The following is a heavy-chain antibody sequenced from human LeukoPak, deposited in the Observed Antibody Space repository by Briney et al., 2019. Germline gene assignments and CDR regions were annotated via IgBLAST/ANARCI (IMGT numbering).Heavy chain of an antibody. J-gene: IGHJ6*04. CDR3: AELGITMIGGV. V-gene: IGHV3-48*03. D-gene: IGHD3-10*02. Sequence: GRSLRLSCAASGFTFSSYEINWVRQAPRKGLEWVSYIISSGSTTYYANSVKGRFTISRDNAKNSLYLQMNSLRAEDTAVYYCAELGITMIGGVWGKGTTVTISS. CDR2: IISSGSTT. CDR1: GFTFSSYE.